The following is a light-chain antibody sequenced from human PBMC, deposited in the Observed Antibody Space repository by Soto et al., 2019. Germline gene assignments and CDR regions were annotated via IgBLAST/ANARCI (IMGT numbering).Light chain of an antibody. V-gene: IGLV3-21*04. J-gene: IGLJ2*01. Sequence: SYELTQPPSVSVAPGKTARITCGGNNIGSYSVHWYQQKPGQAPVLVIYNDSDRPSGIPERFSGSNSGNTATLIISRVEAGDEADYYCQVWDSSSEHVVFGGGTKLTVL. CDR3: QVWDSSSEHVV. CDR1: NIGSYS. CDR2: NDS.